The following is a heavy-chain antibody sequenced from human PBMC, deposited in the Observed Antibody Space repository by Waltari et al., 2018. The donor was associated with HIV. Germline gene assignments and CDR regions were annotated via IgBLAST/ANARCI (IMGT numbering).Heavy chain of an antibody. J-gene: IGHJ4*02. CDR1: GYAVTDDYY. D-gene: IGHD2-15*01. CDR3: ATRYCGGDSCYALDY. V-gene: IGHV1-2*02. Sequence: QVRLVQSGAEVKKPGASVTVSCKASGYAVTDDYYIHWVLQAPGQGLEWMGCVSVKSGGTNYAQNLQGRVTMARDTSITTAYMDLSRLTSDDTAIYYCATRYCGGDSCYALDYWGQGTLVTVSS. CDR2: VSVKSGGT.